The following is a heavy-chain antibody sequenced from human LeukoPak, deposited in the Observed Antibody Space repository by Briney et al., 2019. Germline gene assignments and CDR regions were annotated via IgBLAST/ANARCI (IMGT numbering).Heavy chain of an antibody. D-gene: IGHD6-19*01. J-gene: IGHJ4*02. CDR2: IYYSGST. V-gene: IGHV4-39*01. CDR1: GGSISSSSYY. CDR3: ARRCSGWYF. Sequence: SETLSLTCTVSGGSISSSSYYWGWIRQPPGKGLEWIGSIYYSGSTYYNPSLKSRVTISVDTSKNQFSLKLSSVTAADTAVYYCARRCSGWYFWGQGTLVTVSS.